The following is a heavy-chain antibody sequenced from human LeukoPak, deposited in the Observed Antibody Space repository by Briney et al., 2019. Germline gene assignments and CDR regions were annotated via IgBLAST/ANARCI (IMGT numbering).Heavy chain of an antibody. V-gene: IGHV1-69*13. CDR1: GGTVSRYA. D-gene: IGHD3-10*01. CDR2: IIPIFGTA. Sequence: AASVKVSCKASGGTVSRYAISWVRQAPGQGLEWMGGIIPIFGTANYAQKFQGRVTITADESTSTAYMELSSLRSEDTAVYYCARTYGSGSPYFDYWGQGTLVTVSS. CDR3: ARTYGSGSPYFDY. J-gene: IGHJ4*02.